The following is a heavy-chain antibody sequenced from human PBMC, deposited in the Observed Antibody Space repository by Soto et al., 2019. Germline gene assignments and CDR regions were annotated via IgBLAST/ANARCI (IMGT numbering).Heavy chain of an antibody. V-gene: IGHV4-34*01. CDR1: GGAFSGYH. CDR2: INDSGIT. Sequence: QVQLQQWGAGLLKPSETLSLTCAVYGGAFSGYHWSWIRQPPGKGLEWIGEINDSGITDYNPSLKSRVTISVDTPKQQFSLRLTSVTAADTAVYYCARPSRKSGYLQPGFFDYWGQGTLVTVSS. D-gene: IGHD5-12*01. J-gene: IGHJ4*02. CDR3: ARPSRKSGYLQPGFFDY.